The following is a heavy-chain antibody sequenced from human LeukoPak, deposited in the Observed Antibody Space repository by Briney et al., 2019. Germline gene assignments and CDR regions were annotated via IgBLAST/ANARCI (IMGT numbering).Heavy chain of an antibody. CDR1: GGTFSSYA. Sequence: SVKVSCKASGGTFSSYAISWVRQAPGQGLEWMGGIIPIFGTANYAQKFQGRVTITADESTSTAYMELSSLRSEDTAVYYCAVWYYDFWGGYPNFEPWGQGTLVTVSS. J-gene: IGHJ5*02. CDR3: AVWYYDFWGGYPNFEP. CDR2: IIPIFGTA. V-gene: IGHV1-69*01. D-gene: IGHD3-3*01.